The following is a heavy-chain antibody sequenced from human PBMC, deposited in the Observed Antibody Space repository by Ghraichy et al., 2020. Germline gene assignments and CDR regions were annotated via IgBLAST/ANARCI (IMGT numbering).Heavy chain of an antibody. CDR3: ASPGGGSGEANYYYYYGMDV. CDR2: ISSSSSTI. V-gene: IGHV3-48*02. J-gene: IGHJ6*02. Sequence: GGSLRLSCAASGFTFSSYSMNWVRQAPGKGLEWVSYISSSSSTIYYADSVKGRFTISRDNAKNSLYLQMNSLRDEDTAVYYCASPGGGSGEANYYYYYGMDVWGQGTTVTVAS. D-gene: IGHD5-12*01. CDR1: GFTFSSYS.